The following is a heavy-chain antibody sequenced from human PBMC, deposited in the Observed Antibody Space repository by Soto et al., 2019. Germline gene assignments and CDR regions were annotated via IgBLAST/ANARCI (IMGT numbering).Heavy chain of an antibody. D-gene: IGHD3-3*01. J-gene: IGHJ5*02. CDR1: GFTLCNYW. Sequence: GGSLRLSCAASGFTLCNYWMHWVLQAPGKGLLWVSRINGDGSDSSYADSVKGRFTISRDNAKNTLYLQMNSLRAEDTAVYYCTRGSPIFGLDLNWLDPWGQGTLVTVSS. CDR2: INGDGSDS. V-gene: IGHV3-74*01. CDR3: TRGSPIFGLDLNWLDP.